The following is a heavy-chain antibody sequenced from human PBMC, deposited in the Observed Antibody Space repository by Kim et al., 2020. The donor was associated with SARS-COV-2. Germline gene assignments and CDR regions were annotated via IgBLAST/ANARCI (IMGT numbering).Heavy chain of an antibody. Sequence: ASVKVSCKASGYTFTSYGISWVRQAPGQGLEWMGWISAYNGNTNYAQKLQGRVTMTTDTSTSTAYMELRSLRSDDTAVYYCASELPTIGYCSGGSCYWFGMDVWGQGTTVTVSS. V-gene: IGHV1-18*01. D-gene: IGHD2-15*01. CDR3: ASELPTIGYCSGGSCYWFGMDV. CDR1: GYTFTSYG. J-gene: IGHJ6*02. CDR2: ISAYNGNT.